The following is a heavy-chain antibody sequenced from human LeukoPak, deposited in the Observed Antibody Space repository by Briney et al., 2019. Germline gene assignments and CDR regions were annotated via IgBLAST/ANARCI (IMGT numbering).Heavy chain of an antibody. Sequence: PGGSLRLSCAASGFTLSSYAISWVRQAPGQGLEWMGGIIPIFGTANYAQKFQGRVTITADKSTSTAYMELSSLRSEDTAVYYCASCPSVVTTGDWYFDLWGRGTLVTVSS. V-gene: IGHV1-69*06. CDR2: IIPIFGTA. J-gene: IGHJ2*01. D-gene: IGHD2-21*02. CDR1: GFTLSSYA. CDR3: ASCPSVVTTGDWYFDL.